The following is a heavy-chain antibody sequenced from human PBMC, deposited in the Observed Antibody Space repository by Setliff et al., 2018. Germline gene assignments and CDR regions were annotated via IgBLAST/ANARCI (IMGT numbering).Heavy chain of an antibody. D-gene: IGHD3-10*01. V-gene: IGHV4-4*09. CDR3: ARIAYGSGSYYFDY. CDR2: IDTSGST. Sequence: PSETLSLTCTVSGGSISSYYWSWIRQPPGKGLEWIGYIDTSGSTDYNPSLKSRVTISIDTSKSQFSLNLSSVTAADTAVYYCARIAYGSGSYYFDYWGQGTLVTVSS. J-gene: IGHJ4*02. CDR1: GGSISSYY.